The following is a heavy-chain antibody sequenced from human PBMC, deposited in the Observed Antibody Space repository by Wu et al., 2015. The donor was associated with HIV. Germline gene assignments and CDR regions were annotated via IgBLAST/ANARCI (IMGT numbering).Heavy chain of an antibody. CDR3: ARGEAGQLDDAFDI. Sequence: QVQLVQSGAEVKKPGASVKVSCKASGYTFTSYGINWVRQAPGQGLEWMGWISAYNGNTNYAQNLQGRVSMTTDTSTSTAYMELRSLRSDDRAVYYCARGEAGQLDDAFDIWGQGTMVTISS. D-gene: IGHD6-6*01. J-gene: IGHJ3*02. V-gene: IGHV1-18*01. CDR2: ISAYNGNT. CDR1: GYTFTSYG.